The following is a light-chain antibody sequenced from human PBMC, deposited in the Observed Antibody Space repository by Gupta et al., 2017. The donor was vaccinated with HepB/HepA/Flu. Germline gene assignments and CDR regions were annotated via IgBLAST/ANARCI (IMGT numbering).Light chain of an antibody. CDR2: GAA. Sequence: EIVMTQSPATLSVSPGERATLSCRASQNVISNLAWYQQKPGQAPRRLIFGAATRVTGGTARFSGSGFGTQCTLTISSLQSEECAVYYCQHYRAGHQYMYSFGQGTKLQVK. J-gene: IGKJ2*03. V-gene: IGKV3-15*01. CDR3: QHYRAGHQYMYS. CDR1: QNVISN.